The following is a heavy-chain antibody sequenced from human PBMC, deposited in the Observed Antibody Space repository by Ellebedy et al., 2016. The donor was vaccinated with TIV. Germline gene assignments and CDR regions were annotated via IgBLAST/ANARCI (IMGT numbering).Heavy chain of an antibody. CDR2: ISYDGSNK. Sequence: GESLKISCAASGFCFSSYAMHWVRRARGKGLEWVAVISYDGSNKYYADSVKGRFTISRDNSKNTLYLQMSSLRSEDTAVYYCLTSLYTAPLDYWGQGTLVTVSS. J-gene: IGHJ4*02. CDR1: GFCFSSYA. V-gene: IGHV3-30*14. CDR3: LTSLYTAPLDY. D-gene: IGHD1-14*01.